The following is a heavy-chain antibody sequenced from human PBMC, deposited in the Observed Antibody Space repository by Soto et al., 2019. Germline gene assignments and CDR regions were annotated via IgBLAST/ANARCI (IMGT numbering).Heavy chain of an antibody. CDR2: INGSGGST. J-gene: IGHJ6*03. CDR3: AKVDDGRRYYIDV. CDR1: GITFSSYA. V-gene: IGHV3-23*01. Sequence: GGSLRLSCAASGITFSSYAMSWVRQAPGKGLEWVSVINGSGGSTYYADSVKGRFTISRDNSKNTLYLQMNSLRAEDTAVYFCAKVDDGRRYYIDVWGKGATVTVSS. D-gene: IGHD2-8*01.